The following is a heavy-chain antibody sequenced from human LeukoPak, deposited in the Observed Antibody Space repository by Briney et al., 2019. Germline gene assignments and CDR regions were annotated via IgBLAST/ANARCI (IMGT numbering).Heavy chain of an antibody. D-gene: IGHD6-13*01. J-gene: IGHJ4*02. CDR2: IYTSGST. CDR1: GGSISSYY. Sequence: KPSETLSLTCTVSGGSISSYYWSWIRQPAGKGLEWIGRIYTSGSTNYNPSLKSRVTMSVDTSKNQFSLKLSPVTAADTAVYYCARDLDSYSSTWYPYSSGWYLDYWGQGTLVTVSS. CDR3: ARDLDSYSSTWYPYSSGWYLDY. V-gene: IGHV4-4*07.